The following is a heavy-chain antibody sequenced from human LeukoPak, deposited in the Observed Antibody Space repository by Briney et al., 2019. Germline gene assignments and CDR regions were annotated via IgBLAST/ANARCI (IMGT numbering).Heavy chain of an antibody. CDR1: GFTFSTCL. CDR3: AIRPHCSGPGCSHIEY. Sequence: PGGSLRLSCAASGFTFSTCLMSWVRQAPGKEMEWVSTIRGSGDNTYYADSVKGRFTISRDNSKNTLFLQMNNLRAEDTAVYYCAIRPHCSGPGCSHIEYWGQGTLVTVSS. J-gene: IGHJ4*02. V-gene: IGHV3-23*01. D-gene: IGHD2-15*01. CDR2: IRGSGDNT.